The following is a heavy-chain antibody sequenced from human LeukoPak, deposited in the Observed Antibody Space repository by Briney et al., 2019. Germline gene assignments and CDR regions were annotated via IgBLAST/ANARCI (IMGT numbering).Heavy chain of an antibody. CDR3: ARGPTISETVYFDD. CDR1: GGSFSTYY. D-gene: IGHD1-1*01. V-gene: IGHV4-34*01. CDR2: INHRGDT. J-gene: IGHJ4*02. Sequence: SETLSLTCAVYGGSFSTYYWSWIRQSPGKGLEWIAEINHRGDTNYNPSVKSRVTISVDTSKNQFSLKITSLTAADTAVYYCARGPTISETVYFDDWCEGTLVTVSS.